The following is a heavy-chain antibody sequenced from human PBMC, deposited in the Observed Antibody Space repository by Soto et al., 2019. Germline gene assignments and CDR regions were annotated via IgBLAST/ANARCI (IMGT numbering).Heavy chain of an antibody. Sequence: GGSLRLSCAASGFTFSSYSMNWVRQAPGKGLEWVSYISSSSSTIYYADSVKGRFTISRDNAKNSLYLQMNSLRAEDTAVYYCARSDNFWSGYSGVWGYFDYWGQGTLVTVSS. J-gene: IGHJ4*02. V-gene: IGHV3-48*01. CDR1: GFTFSSYS. CDR3: ARSDNFWSGYSGVWGYFDY. D-gene: IGHD3-3*01. CDR2: ISSSSSTI.